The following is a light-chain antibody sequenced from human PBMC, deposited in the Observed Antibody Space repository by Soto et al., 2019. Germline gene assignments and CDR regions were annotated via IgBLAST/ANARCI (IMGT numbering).Light chain of an antibody. CDR3: QQYNQWPGT. Sequence: EILMTQSPATLSVPPGKRATLSCRASQSITNNLAWYQHKPGQAPRLLIYRASARATGIPARFSGSGSGTEFTLTINSLQSEDFAVYYCQQYNQWPGTFGPGTKVDIK. V-gene: IGKV3-15*01. CDR2: RAS. J-gene: IGKJ3*01. CDR1: QSITNN.